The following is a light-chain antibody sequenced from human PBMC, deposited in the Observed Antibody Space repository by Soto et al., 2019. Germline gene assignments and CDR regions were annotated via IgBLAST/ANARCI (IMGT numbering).Light chain of an antibody. Sequence: EIVLTQSPGTLSLSPGERATLSCRTSQNINKYLAWYQQKPGQAPRLLIYDASNRATGIPARFSGSGSGTDFTLTISSLEPEDFAVYYCQQRSNWPITFGQGTRLAIK. CDR3: QQRSNWPIT. CDR2: DAS. J-gene: IGKJ5*01. V-gene: IGKV3-11*01. CDR1: QNINKY.